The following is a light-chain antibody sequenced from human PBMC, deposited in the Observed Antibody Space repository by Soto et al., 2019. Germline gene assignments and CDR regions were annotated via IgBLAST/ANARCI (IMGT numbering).Light chain of an antibody. J-gene: IGKJ2*01. Sequence: EIVMTQSPATLSVSPGERATLSCRASQSVSSKLAWFQQKHGQAPSLLIYGVSTRATGVPVRFSGSGSGTEFTLTINSLQSEDCAGYYCQQYNTWPHTFGQGTKLEIK. V-gene: IGKV3-15*01. CDR3: QQYNTWPHT. CDR2: GVS. CDR1: QSVSSK.